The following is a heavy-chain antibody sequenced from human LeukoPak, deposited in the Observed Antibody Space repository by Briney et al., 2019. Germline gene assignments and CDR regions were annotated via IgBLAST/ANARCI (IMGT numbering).Heavy chain of an antibody. CDR1: GLTFSDYW. Sequence: GGSLRLSCAASGLTFSDYWMDWARQAPGKGLEWVANIKPDGSEIYYVDAVKGRFTISRDNAKSSLYLQMNSLRADDTAVYYCTRRLDYWGQGTLVTVSS. CDR2: IKPDGSEI. J-gene: IGHJ4*02. D-gene: IGHD3-16*01. V-gene: IGHV3-7*02. CDR3: TRRLDY.